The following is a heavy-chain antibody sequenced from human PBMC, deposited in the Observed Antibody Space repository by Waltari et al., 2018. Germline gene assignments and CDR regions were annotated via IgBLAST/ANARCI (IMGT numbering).Heavy chain of an antibody. CDR2: INPNPNSGGT. CDR1: GYTFTGYC. CDR3: ARCGLYGTSWYSVDS. Sequence: QVQLVQSGAEVKKPGASVKVSCKASGYTFTGYCMHWVRQAPGQGLEWIGGINPNPNSGGTNFAQKVQGRVTITRDTSISTGYMELSRLRYDDTAVYYCARCGLYGTSWYSVDSWGQGTLVIVSS. V-gene: IGHV1-2*02. D-gene: IGHD6-13*01. J-gene: IGHJ4*02.